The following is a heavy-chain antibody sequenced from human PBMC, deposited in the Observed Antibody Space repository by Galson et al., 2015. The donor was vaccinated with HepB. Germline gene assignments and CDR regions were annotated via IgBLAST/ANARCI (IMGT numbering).Heavy chain of an antibody. V-gene: IGHV1-18*04. J-gene: IGHJ6*02. D-gene: IGHD3-3*01. CDR3: ARRLYYDFWSGYRGRYYYYGMDV. CDR1: GYTFTSYG. Sequence: SVKVSCKASGYTFTSYGISWVRQAPGQGLEWMGWISAYNGNTNYAQKLQGRVTMTTDTSTSTAYMELRSLRSDDTAVYYCARRLYYDFWSGYRGRYYYYGMDVWGQGTTVTVSS. CDR2: ISAYNGNT.